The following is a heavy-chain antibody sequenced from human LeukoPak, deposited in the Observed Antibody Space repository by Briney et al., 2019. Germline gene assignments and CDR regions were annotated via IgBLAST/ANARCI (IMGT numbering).Heavy chain of an antibody. CDR1: GGSISSYY. D-gene: IGHD4-17*01. Sequence: PSETLSLICTVSGGSISSYYWSWIRQPPGKGLEWIGYIYYSGSTNYNPSLKSRVTISGDTSKNQLSLKLSSVTAADTAVYYCARSYGDYINYYYYGMDVWGQGTTVTVSS. J-gene: IGHJ6*02. CDR2: IYYSGST. CDR3: ARSYGDYINYYYYGMDV. V-gene: IGHV4-59*01.